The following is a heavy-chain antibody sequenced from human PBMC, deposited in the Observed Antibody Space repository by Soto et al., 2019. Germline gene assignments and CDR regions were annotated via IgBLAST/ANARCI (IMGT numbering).Heavy chain of an antibody. V-gene: IGHV3-23*01. CDR3: AKDRLWFGRATEDY. Sequence: EVQLLESGGGLVQPGGSLRLSCAGSGFLFRSVAMSWVRQAPGKGLEWVSGISDTGHTYYADSVMGRFTISRDNSENTLYLQMTALRAEDTATYFCAKDRLWFGRATEDYWGQGILVTVSS. D-gene: IGHD3-10*01. CDR2: ISDTGHT. CDR1: GFLFRSVA. J-gene: IGHJ4*02.